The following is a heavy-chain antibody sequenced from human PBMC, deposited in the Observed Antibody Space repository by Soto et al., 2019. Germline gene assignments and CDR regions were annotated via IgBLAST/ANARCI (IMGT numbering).Heavy chain of an antibody. CDR2: IYYSGST. CDR1: GGSISSYY. D-gene: IGHD6-13*01. V-gene: IGHV4-59*08. Sequence: SETLSLTCTVSGGSISSYYWSWIRQPPGKGLEWIGYIYYSGSTNYNPSLKSRVTISADTSKNQFSLKLSSVTAADTAVYYCARLGIAAAGKVDPWGQGTLVTVSS. CDR3: ARLGIAAAGKVDP. J-gene: IGHJ5*02.